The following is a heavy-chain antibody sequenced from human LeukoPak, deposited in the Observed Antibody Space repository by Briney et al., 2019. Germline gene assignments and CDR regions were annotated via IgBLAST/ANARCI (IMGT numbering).Heavy chain of an antibody. CDR1: GYTPTELS. J-gene: IGHJ6*02. D-gene: IGHD5-18*01. V-gene: IGHV1-24*01. CDR3: ATVDMDTAMVTLGGYYYYGMDV. CDR2: FDPEDGET. Sequence: ASVKVSCKVSGYTPTELSMHWVRQAPGKGLEWMGGFDPEDGETIYAQKFQGRVTMTEDTSTDTAYMELSSLRSEDTAVYYCATVDMDTAMVTLGGYYYYGMDVWGQGTTVTVSS.